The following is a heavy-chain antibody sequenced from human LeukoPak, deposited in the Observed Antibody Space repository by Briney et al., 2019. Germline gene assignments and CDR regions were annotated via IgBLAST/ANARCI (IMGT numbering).Heavy chain of an antibody. V-gene: IGHV4-34*01. J-gene: IGHJ5*02. CDR1: GGSFSGYY. Sequence: SETLSLTCAVYGGSFSGYYWSWIRQPPGKGLEWIGEINHSGSTNYNPSLKSRVTISVDTSMNQFSLKLSSVTAADTAVYYCARGLRRGYYYDSSGYPWFDPWGQGTLVTVSS. CDR2: INHSGST. D-gene: IGHD3-22*01. CDR3: ARGLRRGYYYDSSGYPWFDP.